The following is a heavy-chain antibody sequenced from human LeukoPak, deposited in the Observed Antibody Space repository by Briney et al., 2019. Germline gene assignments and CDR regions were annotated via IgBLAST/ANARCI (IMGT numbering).Heavy chain of an antibody. CDR2: IVPLFRTS. CDR1: GGTFSNFA. Sequence: SVKVSCKASGGTFSNFAVSWVRQAPGQGLEWMGGIVPLFRTSKYTHKFQGRATITADEYVNTAYLELSSLTSEDTAVYYCAMPRHDYGSGSSSWFGPWGQGTLVIVSS. J-gene: IGHJ5*02. CDR3: AMPRHDYGSGSSSWFGP. D-gene: IGHD3-10*01. V-gene: IGHV1-69*13.